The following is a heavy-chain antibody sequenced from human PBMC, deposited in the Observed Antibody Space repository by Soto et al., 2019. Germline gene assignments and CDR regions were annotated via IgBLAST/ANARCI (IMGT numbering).Heavy chain of an antibody. CDR1: GYTFTSYA. V-gene: IGHV1-3*01. CDR2: INAGNGNT. CDR3: ARDGDYYGSGCYYNNLDC. Sequence: ASVKVSCKASGYTFTSYAMHWVRQAPGQRLEWMGWINAGNGNTKYSQKFQGRVTITRDTSASTAYIELSSLRSEDTAVYNCARDGDYYGSGCYYNNLDCWGQGTLVTVSS. D-gene: IGHD3-10*01. J-gene: IGHJ4*02.